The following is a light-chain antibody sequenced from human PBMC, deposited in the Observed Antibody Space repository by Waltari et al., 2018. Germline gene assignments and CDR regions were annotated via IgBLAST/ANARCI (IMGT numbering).Light chain of an antibody. CDR2: DNN. Sequence: QSVLTQPPSVSAAPGQKVTISCPGSSFNIGKNYVSWYQHPPGTAPKLVIYDNNKRPSGIPDRISGSKSGTSATLGITGLQTGDEADYYCGTWDSSLSVVVFGGGTKLTVL. V-gene: IGLV1-51*01. J-gene: IGLJ2*01. CDR1: SFNIGKNY. CDR3: GTWDSSLSVVV.